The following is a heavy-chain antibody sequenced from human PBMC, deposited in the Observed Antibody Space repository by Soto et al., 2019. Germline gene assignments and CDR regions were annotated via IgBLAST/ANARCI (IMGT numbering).Heavy chain of an antibody. J-gene: IGHJ5*02. CDR3: VRDKPHNWFDP. CDR1: GFTFSSYW. V-gene: IGHV3-74*01. Sequence: GGSLRLSCAASGFTFSSYWMHWVRQVPGKGLVWVSRINNDGSAATYADSVKGRFTISRDNAKNTVYLQMNSLRAEDTAVYYCVRDKPHNWFDPWGQGTLVTVSS. CDR2: INNDGSAA.